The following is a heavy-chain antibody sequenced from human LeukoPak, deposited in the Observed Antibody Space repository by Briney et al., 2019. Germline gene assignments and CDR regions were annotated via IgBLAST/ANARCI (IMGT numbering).Heavy chain of an antibody. J-gene: IGHJ4*02. V-gene: IGHV4-34*01. CDR2: INHSGST. CDR1: GGSFSGYY. D-gene: IGHD4/OR15-4a*01. Sequence: KPSETLSLTCGVFGGSFSGYYWSWIRQPPGKGLEWIGEINHSGSTNYNPSLKSRVTISVDTSKNQFSLKLSSVTAADTAVYYCARASKRLGAGRLDYWGQGTLVTVSS. CDR3: ARASKRLGAGRLDY.